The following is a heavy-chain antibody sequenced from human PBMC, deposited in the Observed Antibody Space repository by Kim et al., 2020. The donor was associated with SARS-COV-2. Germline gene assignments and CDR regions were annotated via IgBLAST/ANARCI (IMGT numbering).Heavy chain of an antibody. Sequence: GGSLRLSCTASGFTFSDYGMNWVRQAPGKGLEWVSYISTTILTTYYAESVKGRFTISRDNAKNSLYLQMNSVRDEDTGVYYCARRSNSDLVDYWGQGTLVTVSS. CDR3: ARRSNSDLVDY. J-gene: IGHJ4*02. CDR2: ISTTILTT. V-gene: IGHV3-48*02. CDR1: GFTFSDYG. D-gene: IGHD2-8*01.